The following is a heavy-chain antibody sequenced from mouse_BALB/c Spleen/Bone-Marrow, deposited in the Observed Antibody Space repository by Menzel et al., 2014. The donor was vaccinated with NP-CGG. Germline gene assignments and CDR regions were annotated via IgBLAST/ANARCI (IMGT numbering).Heavy chain of an antibody. V-gene: IGHV4-1*02. CDR2: INPDSSTI. D-gene: IGHD2-3*01. J-gene: IGHJ1*01. CDR1: GFDFSRYW. CDR3: GLRGYYGYHHV. Sequence: DVQLQESGGGLVQPGGSLKLSCVASGFDFSRYWMSWVRQAPGKGLEWIGEINPDSSTINYTPSLKDKFIISRDNAKNTLYLQMSKVRSEDTGLYYCGLRGYYGYHHVWGAGTTVTISS.